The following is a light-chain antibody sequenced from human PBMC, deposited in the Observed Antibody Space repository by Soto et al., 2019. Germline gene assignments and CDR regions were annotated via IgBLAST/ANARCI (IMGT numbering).Light chain of an antibody. V-gene: IGLV1-44*01. CDR1: SSNIGSKT. CDR3: AAWDDSLNGVV. J-gene: IGLJ2*01. CDR2: SNN. Sequence: QSVLTQPPSASGTPGQRVTISCSGSSSNIGSKTVNWYQQLPGTAPKLLIYSNNQRPSGVPDRFSGSKSGTSASLAISGLQSEDEAAYYCAAWDDSLNGVVFGGGTTLTVL.